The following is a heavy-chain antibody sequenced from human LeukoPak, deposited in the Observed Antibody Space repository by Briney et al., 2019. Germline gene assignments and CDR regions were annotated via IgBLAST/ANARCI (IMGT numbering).Heavy chain of an antibody. J-gene: IGHJ3*02. D-gene: IGHD6-19*01. CDR3: ASPNSGQSFDI. Sequence: PGGSLRLSCAASGFIVSSNYMNWVRPAPGKGLEWVSVIYTGGNTYYADSVKGRFTISRDNSKNTLYLQMHSLRAKDTAVYYCASPNSGQSFDIWGQGTMVTVSS. V-gene: IGHV3-53*01. CDR2: IYTGGNT. CDR1: GFIVSSNY.